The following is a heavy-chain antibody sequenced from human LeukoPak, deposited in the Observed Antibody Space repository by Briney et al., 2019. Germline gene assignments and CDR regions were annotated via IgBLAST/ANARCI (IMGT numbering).Heavy chain of an antibody. Sequence: SETLSLTCTVSGGSISSHYWSWIRQPPGKGLEWIAYLFDSVNTKDNPSLQSRLTLSADTSKNQFSLRLSSVTAADTAVYYCAAIRRGSIFGYFDFWGQGIKVTVSS. CDR1: GGSISSHY. CDR3: AAIRRGSIFGYFDF. J-gene: IGHJ4*02. V-gene: IGHV4-59*11. CDR2: LFDSVNT. D-gene: IGHD5-18*01.